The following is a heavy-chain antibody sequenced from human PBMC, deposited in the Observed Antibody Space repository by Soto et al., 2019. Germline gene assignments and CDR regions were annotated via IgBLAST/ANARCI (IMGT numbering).Heavy chain of an antibody. Sequence: GGSRRLSCPASGFTFSGCPMSWVREAPGKGLECVSAISGSGGSTYYADSVKGRFTISRDNSKNTLYLQMNSLRAEDTAVYYCAKDMEITGTPFDYWGQGTLVTVSS. CDR3: AKDMEITGTPFDY. J-gene: IGHJ4*02. CDR1: GFTFSGCP. V-gene: IGHV3-23*01. CDR2: ISGSGGST. D-gene: IGHD1-7*01.